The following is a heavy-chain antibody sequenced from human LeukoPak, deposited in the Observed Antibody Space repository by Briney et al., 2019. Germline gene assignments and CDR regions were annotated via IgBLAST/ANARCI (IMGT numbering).Heavy chain of an antibody. V-gene: IGHV3-21*01. CDR2: MSSSGRYI. J-gene: IGHJ4*02. CDR3: ARDLWFGETRFDY. Sequence: GGSLRLSCAASEFTFSGYTMNWVRQAPGKGLEWVSSMSSSGRYIKYADSVKGRFTISRDNAKNSLYLQMNSLRAEDTAVYYCARDLWFGETRFDYWGQGTLVTVSS. D-gene: IGHD3-10*01. CDR1: EFTFSGYT.